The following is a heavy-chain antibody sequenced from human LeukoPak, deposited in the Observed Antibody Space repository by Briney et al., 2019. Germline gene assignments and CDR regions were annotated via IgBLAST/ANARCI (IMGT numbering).Heavy chain of an antibody. Sequence: PSETLSLTCTVSGGSISSFYWSWIRQPPGKGLEWIGYIFYSRSPNYNPSLKSRVTISVDTSKNQFSLKLSSVTAADTAVYYCARDRRSHRDYYYYYYMDVWGKGTTVTVSS. J-gene: IGHJ6*03. V-gene: IGHV4-59*01. CDR3: ARDRRSHRDYYYYYYMDV. CDR1: GGSISSFY. D-gene: IGHD1-14*01. CDR2: IFYSRSP.